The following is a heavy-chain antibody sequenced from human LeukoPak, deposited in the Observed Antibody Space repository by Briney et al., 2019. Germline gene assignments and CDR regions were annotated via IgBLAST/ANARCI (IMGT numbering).Heavy chain of an antibody. V-gene: IGHV3-21*01. J-gene: IGHJ4*02. Sequence: GGSLRLSCAASGFTFSSYSMNWVRQAPGKGLEWVSSISRSSSYIYYADSVKGRFTISGDNAKNSLYLQMNSLRAEDTAVYYCARLGMYDYDSSAYYYTWGQGTLVTVSS. D-gene: IGHD3-22*01. CDR1: GFTFSSYS. CDR2: ISRSSSYI. CDR3: ARLGMYDYDSSAYYYT.